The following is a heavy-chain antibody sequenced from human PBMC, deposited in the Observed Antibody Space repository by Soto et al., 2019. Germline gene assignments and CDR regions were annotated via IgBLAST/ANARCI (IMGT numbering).Heavy chain of an antibody. CDR2: INNSGGST. CDR1: GLTFSTYA. D-gene: IGHD3-16*01. V-gene: IGHV3-23*01. Sequence: GGTMRLSCAASGLTFSTYAMTWVRQAPGKGLEWVSTINNSGGSTWYADSVKGRFTVSRDNSKNTLYLQMNSLRVEDTAVYYCAKPPAKSVLGGVSWPQGTLVTVSS. J-gene: IGHJ5*02. CDR3: AKPPAKSVLGGVS.